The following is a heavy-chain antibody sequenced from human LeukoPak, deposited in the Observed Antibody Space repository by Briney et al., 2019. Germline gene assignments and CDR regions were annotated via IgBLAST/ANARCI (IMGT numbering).Heavy chain of an antibody. CDR2: INPSGGST. D-gene: IGHD5-12*01. CDR1: GYTFTSYY. J-gene: IGHJ4*02. V-gene: IGHV1-46*01. Sequence: ASVKVSCKASGYTFTSYYMHWVRQAPGQGLEWMGIINPSGGSTSYAQKFQGRVTMTRDMSTSTVYMELSSLGFEDMAVYYCGRGEYSGCSNWGQGTLVTVSS. CDR3: GRGEYSGCSN.